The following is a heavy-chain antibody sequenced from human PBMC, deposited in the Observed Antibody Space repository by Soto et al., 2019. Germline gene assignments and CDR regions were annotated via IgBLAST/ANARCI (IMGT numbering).Heavy chain of an antibody. CDR1: GFTFSSYA. J-gene: IGHJ4*02. CDR3: VKDVLMAFDFWTAYPSSYVF. CDR2: LSGGGGRT. D-gene: IGHD3-3*01. V-gene: IGHV3-23*01. Sequence: EVQVLESGGGLVQPGGSLRLSCAASGFTFSSYAMDWVRQAPGQGLEWVSGLSGGGGRTYYADSVKGRFTISRDNAKYTLYLDMNSLRAEATAIYYCVKDVLMAFDFWTAYPSSYVFWGQGTLVTVSS.